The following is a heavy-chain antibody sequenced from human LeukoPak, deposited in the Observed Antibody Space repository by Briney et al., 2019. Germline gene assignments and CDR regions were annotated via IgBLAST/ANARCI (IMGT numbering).Heavy chain of an antibody. D-gene: IGHD4-17*01. V-gene: IGHV1-2*02. CDR3: ASSDYGDYVFNY. CDR1: GYTFGNYA. CDR2: INPNSGGT. J-gene: IGHJ4*02. Sequence: ASLKVSCKASGYTFGNYAINWVRQAPGQGLEWMGWINPNSGGTNYAQKFQGRVTMTRDTSISTAYMELSRLRSDDTAVYYCASSDYGDYVFNYRGQGTLVTVSS.